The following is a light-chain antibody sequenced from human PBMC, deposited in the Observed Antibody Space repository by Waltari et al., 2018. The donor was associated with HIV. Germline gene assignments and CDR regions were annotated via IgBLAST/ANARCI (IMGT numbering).Light chain of an antibody. V-gene: IGKV3-11*01. J-gene: IGKJ4*01. Sequence: EIVLTHSPATLPLSPGERATLSCRACQSVSSSLAWYQQKPGQAPRLLIYDTSNRATGIPARFSGSGSGTDFTLTISSLEPEDFAVYYCQQRSNWPSPTFGGGTKVDIK. CDR1: QSVSSS. CDR3: QQRSNWPSPT. CDR2: DTS.